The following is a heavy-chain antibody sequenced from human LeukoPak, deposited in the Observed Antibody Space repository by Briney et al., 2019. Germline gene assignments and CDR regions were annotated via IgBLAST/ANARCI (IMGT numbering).Heavy chain of an antibody. CDR1: GGSISSYY. D-gene: IGHD4-23*01. CDR2: IYYSGST. CDR3: ARLPSTVVNAFDI. V-gene: IGHV4-59*08. J-gene: IGHJ3*02. Sequence: PSETLSLTCTVSGGSISSYYWSWIRQPPGKGLEWIGYIYYSGSTNYNPSLKSRVTISVDTSKNQFSLKLSSVTAADTAVYYCARLPSTVVNAFDIWGQGTMVTVSS.